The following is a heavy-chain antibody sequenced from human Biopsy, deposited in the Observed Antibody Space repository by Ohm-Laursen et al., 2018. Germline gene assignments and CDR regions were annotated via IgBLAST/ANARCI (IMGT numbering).Heavy chain of an antibody. Sequence: LRLSCAASGFTLSGYTMNWIRHHPGKGLEWIGNIFYSANTYYNPSLKSRVTISVDTSKNQFSLKLSSVTAADTAVYYCARLGSGDYFPTFFDFWGQGALVTVSS. V-gene: IGHV4-31*02. CDR3: ARLGSGDYFPTFFDF. CDR1: GFTLSGYT. CDR2: IFYSANT. D-gene: IGHD5-12*01. J-gene: IGHJ4*02.